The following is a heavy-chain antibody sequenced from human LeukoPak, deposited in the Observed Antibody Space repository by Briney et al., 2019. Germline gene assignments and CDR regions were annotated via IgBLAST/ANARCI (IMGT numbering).Heavy chain of an antibody. V-gene: IGHV1-18*04. CDR3: ARSKRAYYDISRGSMDV. J-gene: IGHJ6*04. D-gene: IGHD3-9*01. CDR2: ISAYNGNT. Sequence: GASVKVSCKASGYTFTSYGISWVRQAPGQGLEWMGWISAYNGNTNYAQKLQGRVTMTTDTSTSTAYMELRSLRSDDTAVYYCARSKRAYYDISRGSMDVWGKGTTVTVSS. CDR1: GYTFTSYG.